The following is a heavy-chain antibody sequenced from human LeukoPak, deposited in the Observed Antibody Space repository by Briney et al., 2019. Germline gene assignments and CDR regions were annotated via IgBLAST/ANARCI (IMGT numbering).Heavy chain of an antibody. CDR2: IGGSGGST. Sequence: GGSLRLSCAASGFTFGSYAMSWVRQAPGKGLEWVPAIGGSGGSTYYADSVKGRFTISRDSSKNTLFLQMNSLRAEDTAVYYCAKECRGHCYTYGMDVWGQGTTVTVSS. CDR1: GFTFGSYA. CDR3: AKECRGHCYTYGMDV. V-gene: IGHV3-23*01. J-gene: IGHJ6*02. D-gene: IGHD2-2*02.